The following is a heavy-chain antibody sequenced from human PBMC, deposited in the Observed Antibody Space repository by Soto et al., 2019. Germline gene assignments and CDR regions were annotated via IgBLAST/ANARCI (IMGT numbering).Heavy chain of an antibody. V-gene: IGHV3-15*07. CDR1: GFTFMKAW. Sequence: EVQLVESGGGLVKPGGSLRLSCAASGFTFMKAWMNWVRQAPGKGLEWVGRIKSKTDGGRTDYAAPVKGRFTISRDDSKNTLYLPMNSLKTEDTAVYYCTVGIAARLYYYYGMDVWGQGTTVTVSS. CDR3: TVGIAARLYYYYGMDV. D-gene: IGHD6-6*01. J-gene: IGHJ6*02. CDR2: IKSKTDGGRT.